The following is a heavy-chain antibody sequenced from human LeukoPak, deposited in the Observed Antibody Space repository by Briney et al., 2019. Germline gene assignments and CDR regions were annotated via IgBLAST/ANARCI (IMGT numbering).Heavy chain of an antibody. V-gene: IGHV3-30*18. J-gene: IGHJ4*02. Sequence: PGGSLRLSCAASVFTFSSYGIHWVRQAPGKGLEWVAVISYDGSDKYYADSVKGRFTISRDNSRRTLYLQMSSLKPEVTAVYHCAKDVRATRRFYYFDYWGQGTLVTLSS. D-gene: IGHD6-6*01. CDR2: ISYDGSDK. CDR1: VFTFSSYG. CDR3: AKDVRATRRFYYFDY.